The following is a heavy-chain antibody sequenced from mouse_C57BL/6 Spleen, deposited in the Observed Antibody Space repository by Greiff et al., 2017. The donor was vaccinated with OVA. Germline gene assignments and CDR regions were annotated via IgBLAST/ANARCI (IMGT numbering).Heavy chain of an antibody. J-gene: IGHJ3*01. Sequence: QVQLQQPGAELVKPGASVKLSCKASGYTFTSYWMQWVKQRPGQGLEWIGEIDPSASYTNYNQKFKGKATLTVDTSSSTAYMQLSSLTSEDAAVYYCARTPRVITTVEEFAYWGQGTLVTVSA. CDR2: IDPSASYT. CDR3: ARTPRVITTVEEFAY. CDR1: GYTFTSYW. D-gene: IGHD1-1*01. V-gene: IGHV1-50*01.